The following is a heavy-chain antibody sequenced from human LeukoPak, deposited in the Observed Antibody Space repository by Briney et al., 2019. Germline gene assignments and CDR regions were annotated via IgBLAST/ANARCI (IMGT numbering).Heavy chain of an antibody. V-gene: IGHV4-59*12. J-gene: IGHJ4*02. CDR3: ARVIWYYYDTSAYFFDY. CDR2: IYYSGST. CDR1: GFTFTSYE. D-gene: IGHD3-22*01. Sequence: GSLRLSCAASGFTFTSYEMNWGGQAPGKGLEGIGYIYYSGSTYYNPSLKSRVTISVDTSKNQFSLQLSSVTAADTAVYYCARVIWYYYDTSAYFFDYWGQGTLVTVSS.